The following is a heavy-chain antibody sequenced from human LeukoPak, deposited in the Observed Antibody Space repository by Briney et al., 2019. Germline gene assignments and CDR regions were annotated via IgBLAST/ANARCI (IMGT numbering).Heavy chain of an antibody. V-gene: IGHV4-34*01. D-gene: IGHD3-10*01. J-gene: IGHJ5*02. Sequence: SETLSLTCAVYGGSFRGYYWSWIRQPPGKGLEWIGEINHSGSTKYNPSLKSRVTITVDTSKNQFSLKLSSVTAADTAVYYCGRGFYGSGSKPWGQGALVTVSS. CDR3: GRGFYGSGSKP. CDR1: GGSFRGYY. CDR2: INHSGST.